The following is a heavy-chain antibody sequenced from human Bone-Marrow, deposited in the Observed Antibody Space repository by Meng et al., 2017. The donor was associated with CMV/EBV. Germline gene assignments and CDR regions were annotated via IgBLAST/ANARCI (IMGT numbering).Heavy chain of an antibody. CDR3: ARGLVVVIARGRSAVDY. CDR2: ISSSSSYI. V-gene: IGHV3-21*01. CDR1: GFTFGDYA. Sequence: GESLKISCTASGFTFGDYAMSWVRQAPGKGLEWVSSISSSSSYIYYADSVKGQFTISRDNAKNSLYLQMNSLRAEDTAVYYCARGLVVVIARGRSAVDYWGQGTLVTVSS. J-gene: IGHJ4*02. D-gene: IGHD2-21*01.